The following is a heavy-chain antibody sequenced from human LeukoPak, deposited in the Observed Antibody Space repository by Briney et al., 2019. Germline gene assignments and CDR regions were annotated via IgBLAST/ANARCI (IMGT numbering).Heavy chain of an antibody. Sequence: PGGSLRLSCAASGFTFSSYSMNWVRQAPGKGLEWVSYISSSSSTIYYADSVKGRFTISRDNSKNTLYLQMNSLRAEDTAVYYCAKAREPFYYYGMDVWGQGTTVTVSS. CDR2: ISSSSSTI. J-gene: IGHJ6*02. V-gene: IGHV3-48*01. D-gene: IGHD1-14*01. CDR1: GFTFSSYS. CDR3: AKAREPFYYYGMDV.